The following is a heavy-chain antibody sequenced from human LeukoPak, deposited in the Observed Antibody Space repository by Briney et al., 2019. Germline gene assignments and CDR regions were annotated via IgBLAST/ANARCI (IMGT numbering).Heavy chain of an antibody. D-gene: IGHD1-26*01. CDR2: ISSSGSTI. Sequence: GGSLRLSCAASGFTFSSYEMNWVRQAPGKGLEWVSYISSSGSTIYYADSVKGRFTISRDNAKNSLYLQMNSLRAEDTALYHCARGYWSGSYFDYWGQGTLVTVSS. CDR3: ARGYWSGSYFDY. V-gene: IGHV3-48*03. J-gene: IGHJ4*02. CDR1: GFTFSSYE.